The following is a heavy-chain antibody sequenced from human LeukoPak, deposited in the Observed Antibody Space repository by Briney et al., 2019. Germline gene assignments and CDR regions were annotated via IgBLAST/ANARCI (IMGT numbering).Heavy chain of an antibody. CDR2: IYHSGST. Sequence: PSETLSLTCTVSGYSISSGYYWGWIRQPPGKGLEWIGSIYHSGSTYYNPSLKSRVTISVDTSKNQFSLKLSSVTAADTAVYYCARDSPPYDFWSGYYKGWFDPWGQGTLVTVSS. V-gene: IGHV4-38-2*02. D-gene: IGHD3-3*01. CDR1: GYSISSGYY. CDR3: ARDSPPYDFWSGYYKGWFDP. J-gene: IGHJ5*02.